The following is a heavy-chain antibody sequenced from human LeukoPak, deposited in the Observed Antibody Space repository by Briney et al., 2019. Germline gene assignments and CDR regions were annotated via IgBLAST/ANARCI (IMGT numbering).Heavy chain of an antibody. CDR3: ARLTLTGVGGRGWFDA. CDR2: MPYDENVADNEIP. J-gene: IGHJ5*02. CDR1: GDSISNSGWS. Sequence: PSETLSLTCIVSGDSISNSGWSWGWIRQPPGKGLEWIGTMPYDENVADNEIPSYNPSLKGRVSISADTSKNQLSLKVNSVTAADTASYYCARLTLTGVGGRGWFDAWGQGTLVIVSS. D-gene: IGHD3-3*01. V-gene: IGHV4-39*01.